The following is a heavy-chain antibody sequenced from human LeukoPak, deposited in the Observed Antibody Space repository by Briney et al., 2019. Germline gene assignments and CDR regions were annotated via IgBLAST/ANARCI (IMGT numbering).Heavy chain of an antibody. J-gene: IGHJ4*02. CDR2: IKGKTDGGTT. D-gene: IGHD3-22*01. V-gene: IGHV3-15*01. CDR3: TTDQTYYYDSSGHQHCH. CDR1: GFTFSNAW. Sequence: PGGSLRLSCAASGFTFSNAWMSWVRQAPGKGLEWVGRIKGKTDGGTTDYAAPVKGRFTISRDDSKNTLYLQMNSLKTEDTAVYYCTTDQTYYYDSSGHQHCHWGQGTLVTVSS.